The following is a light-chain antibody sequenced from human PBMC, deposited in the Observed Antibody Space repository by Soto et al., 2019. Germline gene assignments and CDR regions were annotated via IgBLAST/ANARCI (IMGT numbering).Light chain of an antibody. CDR1: QGISNY. Sequence: DIQMTQSPSSLSASVGERVTITCRASQGISNYLAWYQQKPGKVPKLLIYAASNLESGVPSRFSGSGSGTDFTLTISSLQPEDVATYYCQNYNSALGTYTFGQGIKLEIK. J-gene: IGKJ2*01. CDR2: AAS. V-gene: IGKV1-27*01. CDR3: QNYNSALGTYT.